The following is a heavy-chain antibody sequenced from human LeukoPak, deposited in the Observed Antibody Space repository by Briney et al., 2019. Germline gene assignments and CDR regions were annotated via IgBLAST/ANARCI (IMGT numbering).Heavy chain of an antibody. CDR3: ARDESGYYHNWFDP. D-gene: IGHD3-3*01. CDR2: ISYDGSNK. Sequence: GGSLRLSCAASGFSFSDYILDWVRQAPGKGLEWVAVISYDGSNKYYADSVKGRFAISRDNSKNTLYLQMNSLRAEDTAVYYCARDESGYYHNWFDPWGQGTLVTVSS. CDR1: GFSFSDYI. J-gene: IGHJ5*02. V-gene: IGHV3-30*01.